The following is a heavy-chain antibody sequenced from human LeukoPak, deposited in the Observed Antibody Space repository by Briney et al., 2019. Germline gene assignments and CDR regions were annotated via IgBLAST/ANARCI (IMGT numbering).Heavy chain of an antibody. J-gene: IGHJ6*04. CDR3: ARGALLWFGEPLGLDV. CDR1: GYTFTSYD. CDR2: MNPNSGNT. Sequence: ASVKVSCKASGYTFTSYDINWVRQATGQGLERMGWMNPNSGNTGYAQKFQGRVTMTRNTSISTAYMELSSLRSEDTAVCYCARGALLWFGEPLGLDVWGKGTTVTVSS. V-gene: IGHV1-8*01. D-gene: IGHD3-10*01.